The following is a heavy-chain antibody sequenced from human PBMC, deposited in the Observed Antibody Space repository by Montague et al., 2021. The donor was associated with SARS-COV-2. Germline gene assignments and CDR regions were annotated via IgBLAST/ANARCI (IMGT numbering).Heavy chain of an antibody. D-gene: IGHD2-2*01. CDR1: GVSISSYY. CDR3: AKQALTRYCTSTTCFGAAFDX. J-gene: IGHJ3*02. CDR2: IYYSGST. Sequence: SETLSLTCTVSGVSISSYYWTWIRQPPGKGLEWIGFIYYSGSTNYNPSLKSRVTISVDTSKNQFSLKLSSATAADTAVYYCAKQALTRYCTSTTCFGAAFDXWGQGTMVTVSS. V-gene: IGHV4-59*08.